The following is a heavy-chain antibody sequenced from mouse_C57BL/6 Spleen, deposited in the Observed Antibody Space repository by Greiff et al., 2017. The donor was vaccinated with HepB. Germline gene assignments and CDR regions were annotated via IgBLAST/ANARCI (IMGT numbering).Heavy chain of an antibody. J-gene: IGHJ3*01. CDR1: GYTFTSYW. CDR2: IDPSDSET. CDR3: AREGLYDYDPFAY. D-gene: IGHD2-4*01. V-gene: IGHV1-52*01. Sequence: VQLQQPGAELVRPGSSVKLSCKASGYTFTSYWMHWVKQRPIQGLEWIGNIDPSDSETHYNQKFKDKVTLTVDKSSSTAYMQLSSLTSEDSAVYYCAREGLYDYDPFAYWGQGTLVTVSA.